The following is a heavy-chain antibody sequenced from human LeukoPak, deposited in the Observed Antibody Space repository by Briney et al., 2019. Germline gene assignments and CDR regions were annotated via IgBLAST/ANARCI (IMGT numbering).Heavy chain of an antibody. D-gene: IGHD5-18*01. CDR3: ARDFVDTVMVVDY. CDR1: GYTFTSYG. CDR2: ISAYNGNT. V-gene: IGHV1-18*01. Sequence: ASVTVSCKASGYTFTSYGISWVRQAPGQGLEWMGWISAYNGNTNYAQKFQDRVTMTTDTPTSTAYMELRSLRSDDTAVYYCARDFVDTVMVVDYWGQRTLVTVSS. J-gene: IGHJ4*02.